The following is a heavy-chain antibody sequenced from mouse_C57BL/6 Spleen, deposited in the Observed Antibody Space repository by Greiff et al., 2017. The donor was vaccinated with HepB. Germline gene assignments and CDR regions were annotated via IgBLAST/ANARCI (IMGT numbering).Heavy chain of an antibody. D-gene: IGHD2-3*01. CDR1: GYAFSSYW. Sequence: QVQLQQSGAELVKPGASVKISCKASGYAFSSYWMNWVKQRPGKGLEWIGQIYPGDGDTNYNGKFKGKATLTADKSSSTAYMQLSSLTSEDSAVYFCARWGYDGYYEGFAYWGQGTLVTVSA. V-gene: IGHV1-80*01. J-gene: IGHJ3*01. CDR3: ARWGYDGYYEGFAY. CDR2: IYPGDGDT.